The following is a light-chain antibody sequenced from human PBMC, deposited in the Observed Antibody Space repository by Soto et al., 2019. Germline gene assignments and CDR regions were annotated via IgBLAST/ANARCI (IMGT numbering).Light chain of an antibody. Sequence: EIVMTQSPATLSVSPGERATLSCRASQSVSSNLAWYQQKPGQAPRLLIYGASTRATGIPARFSGSGSETEFTLTIRSLQPDDIATYYCQQYSSYSAWTFGEGTKVDIK. CDR3: QQYSSYSAWT. V-gene: IGKV3-15*01. J-gene: IGKJ1*01. CDR1: QSVSSN. CDR2: GAS.